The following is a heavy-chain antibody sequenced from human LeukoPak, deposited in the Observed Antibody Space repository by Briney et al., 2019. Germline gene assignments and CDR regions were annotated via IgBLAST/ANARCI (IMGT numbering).Heavy chain of an antibody. CDR3: ARQLAAAGDAFDI. CDR2: IYYSGST. D-gene: IGHD6-13*01. J-gene: IGHJ3*02. V-gene: IGHV4-39*01. CDR1: GGSISSSSYY. Sequence: SETLSLTCTVSGGSISSSSYYWGWIRQPPGKGLEWIGSIYYSGSTYYNPSLKSRVTISVDTSKNQFSLKPSSVTAADTAVYYCARQLAAAGDAFDIWGQGTMVTVSS.